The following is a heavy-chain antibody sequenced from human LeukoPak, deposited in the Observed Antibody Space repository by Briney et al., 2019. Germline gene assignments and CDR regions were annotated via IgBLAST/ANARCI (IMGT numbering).Heavy chain of an antibody. CDR2: IYYSGST. V-gene: IGHV4-59*01. D-gene: IGHD1-26*01. CDR3: ARDTSSGIDY. J-gene: IGHJ4*02. Sequence: SETLSLTCTVSGGSISSYYWSWIRQPPGKGLEWIGYIYYSGSTNYNPSLKSRVTISVDTSKNQFSLKLSSVTAADTAVYYCARDTSSGIDYWGQGTLVTVSS. CDR1: GGSISSYY.